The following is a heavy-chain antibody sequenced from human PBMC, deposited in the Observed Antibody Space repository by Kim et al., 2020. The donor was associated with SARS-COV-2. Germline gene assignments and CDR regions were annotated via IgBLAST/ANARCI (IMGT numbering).Heavy chain of an antibody. J-gene: IGHJ1*01. D-gene: IGHD3-9*01. Sequence: SRVTISVDTSKNQFSLKLSSVTAADTAVYYCARGPRRYFDWLFGKPEYFQHWGQGTLVTVSS. CDR3: ARGPRRYFDWLFGKPEYFQH. V-gene: IGHV4-34*01.